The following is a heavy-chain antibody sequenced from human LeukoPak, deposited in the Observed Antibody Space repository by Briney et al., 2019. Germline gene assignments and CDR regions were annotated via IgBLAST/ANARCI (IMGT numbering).Heavy chain of an antibody. CDR3: AKPYSSGPGAFDI. CDR2: ISGSGGST. D-gene: IGHD6-19*01. Sequence: PGGSLRLSCAASGFTFSSYAMSWVRQAPGKGLEWVSAISGSGGSTYYADSVEGRFTISRDNSKNTLYLQMNSLRAEDTAVYYCAKPYSSGPGAFDIWGQGTMVTVSS. CDR1: GFTFSSYA. J-gene: IGHJ3*02. V-gene: IGHV3-23*01.